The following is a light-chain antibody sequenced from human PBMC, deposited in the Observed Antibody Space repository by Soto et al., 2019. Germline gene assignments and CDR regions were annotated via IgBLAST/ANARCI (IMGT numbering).Light chain of an antibody. CDR2: GAT. J-gene: IGKJ4*01. CDR1: QSVRSNF. CDR3: QQKGSSPLT. Sequence: EIVLTQSPGTLSLSPGESATLSCRASQSVRSNFLAWYQQKPGQGPRLLIFGATNRAPGIPPRFSGRESGRYLTLTSSRLEPEDIEVYNCQQKGSSPLTVGGRTKVDIK. V-gene: IGKV3-20*01.